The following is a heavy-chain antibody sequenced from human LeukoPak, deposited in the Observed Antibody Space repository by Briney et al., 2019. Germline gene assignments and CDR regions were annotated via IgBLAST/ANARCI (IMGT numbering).Heavy chain of an antibody. Sequence: GGSLRLSCAGSGFSFRSYSMNWVRQAPGKGLQWVSSISSSNSYISYEDSVKGRFTISRDNAKNSLYLQMTSLRAEDTGVYYCARLRVVGLFGTYGFDTWGQGTMVTVSS. CDR2: ISSSNSYI. J-gene: IGHJ3*02. V-gene: IGHV3-21*06. CDR1: GFSFRSYS. D-gene: IGHD1-26*01. CDR3: ARLRVVGLFGTYGFDT.